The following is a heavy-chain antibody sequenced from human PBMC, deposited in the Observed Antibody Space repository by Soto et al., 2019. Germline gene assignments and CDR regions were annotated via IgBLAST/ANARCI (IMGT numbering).Heavy chain of an antibody. J-gene: IGHJ6*02. CDR1: GGSISNYY. CDR3: ARRLSWVAGMDV. V-gene: IGHV4-59*08. CDR2: IFYSGST. Sequence: QVQLQESGPGLVKPSETLSLTCTVSGGSISNYYWSWIRQPPGKGLEWIGYIFYSGSTNYNPSLKSRVTISVDTSKNQFSLRLSSVTAADTAVYYCARRLSWVAGMDVGGQGTTVTVSS. D-gene: IGHD2-15*01.